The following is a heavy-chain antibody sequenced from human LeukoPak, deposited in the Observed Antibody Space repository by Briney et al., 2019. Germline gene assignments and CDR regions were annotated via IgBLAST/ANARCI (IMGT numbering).Heavy chain of an antibody. CDR1: GFTFSSYG. J-gene: IGHJ4*02. V-gene: IGHV3-30*02. CDR2: IRYDGSNK. D-gene: IGHD1-26*01. Sequence: PGGSLRLSCAASGFTFSSYGMHWVRQAPGKGLEWVAFIRYDGSNKYYADSVKGRFTISRDNSKNTLYLQMNSLRAEDTAVYYCAKDPPPYSRVWEEGFDYWGQGILVTVSS. CDR3: AKDPPPYSRVWEEGFDY.